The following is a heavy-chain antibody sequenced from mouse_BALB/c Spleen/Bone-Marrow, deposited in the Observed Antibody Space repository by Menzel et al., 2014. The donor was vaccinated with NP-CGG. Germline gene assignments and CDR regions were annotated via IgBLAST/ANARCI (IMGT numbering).Heavy chain of an antibody. CDR2: ISDGGSYT. V-gene: IGHV5-4*02. D-gene: IGHD1-2*01. CDR1: GFTFSDYY. CDR3: GRVPRPHYYAMDY. Sequence: EVMLVESGGGLVKPGGSLKLSCAASGFTFSDYYMYWVRQTPEKRLEWVATISDGGSYTYYPDSVKGRFTISRDNAKNNPDPQMKRLKAEDTAKYYWGRVPRPHYYAMDYWGQGTSVTVSS. J-gene: IGHJ4*01.